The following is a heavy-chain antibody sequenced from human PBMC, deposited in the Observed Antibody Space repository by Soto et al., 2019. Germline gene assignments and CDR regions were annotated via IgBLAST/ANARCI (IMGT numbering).Heavy chain of an antibody. CDR2: ISYDGSNK. Sequence: QVQLVESGGGVVQPGRSLRLSCAASGFTFSSYGMHWVRQAPGKGLEWVAVISYDGSNKYYADSVKGRFTISRDNSKNTLYVQMNSLRAEDKAVYYCAKDDGYSSGWFDHWGQGTLVTVSS. CDR1: GFTFSSYG. V-gene: IGHV3-30*18. J-gene: IGHJ5*02. D-gene: IGHD6-19*01. CDR3: AKDDGYSSGWFDH.